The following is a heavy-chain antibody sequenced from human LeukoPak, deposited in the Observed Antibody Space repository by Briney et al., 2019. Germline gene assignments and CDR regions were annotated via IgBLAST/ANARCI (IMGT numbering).Heavy chain of an antibody. CDR2: ITRSGSNI. D-gene: IGHD3-3*01. CDR3: ARLTIYDDTDY. CDR1: QLIFSKYG. Sequence: GGSLRLSCTGSQLIFSKYGLNWVRQSPGKGLEWISSITRSGSNIDYADSVRGRFTISRDNAKNSLFLHMNSLRVEDTAVYYCARLTIYDDTDYWGQETLVTVSS. J-gene: IGHJ4*02. V-gene: IGHV3-48*03.